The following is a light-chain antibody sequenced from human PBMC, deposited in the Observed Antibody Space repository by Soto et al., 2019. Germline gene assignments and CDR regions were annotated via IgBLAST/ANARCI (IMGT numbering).Light chain of an antibody. CDR3: SSYAGSNKSV. Sequence: SVLTQPPSASGSPGQSVTISCTGTSSDVGGYNYVSWYQQHPGKAPKLMIYEVSKRPSGVPDRFSGSKSGNTASLTVSGLQPEDEADYYCSSYAGSNKSVFGTGTKVTV. CDR2: EVS. CDR1: SSDVGGYNY. J-gene: IGLJ1*01. V-gene: IGLV2-8*01.